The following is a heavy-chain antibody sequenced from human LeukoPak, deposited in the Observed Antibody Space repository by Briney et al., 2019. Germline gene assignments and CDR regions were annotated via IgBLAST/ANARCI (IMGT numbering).Heavy chain of an antibody. CDR3: AREPHYYGSGSYYYYYYMDV. CDR1: GGTFSSDT. V-gene: IGHV1-69*04. J-gene: IGHJ6*03. CDR2: IIPILGIA. Sequence: ASVKVSCKASGGTFSSDTISWVRQAPGQGLEWMGRIIPILGIANYAQKFQGRVTITADKSTSTAYMELSSLRSEDTAVYYCAREPHYYGSGSYYYYYYMDVWGKGTTVTVSS. D-gene: IGHD3-10*01.